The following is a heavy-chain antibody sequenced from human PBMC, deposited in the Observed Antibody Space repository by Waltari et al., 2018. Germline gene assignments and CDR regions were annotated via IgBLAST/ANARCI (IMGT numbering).Heavy chain of an antibody. CDR2: IKSKTEGGTT. Sequence: EVQLVESGGGLVKPGGSLRLSCAASGFTFSNAWMSWVRQAPGKGLEWVGRIKSKTEGGTTDYAAPVKGRCTISRDDSKNTLYLQMNSLKSEDTAVYYCTTELGGIGYCSSTSCYLSYWGQGTLVTVSS. D-gene: IGHD2-2*01. V-gene: IGHV3-15*01. J-gene: IGHJ4*02. CDR3: TTELGGIGYCSSTSCYLSY. CDR1: GFTFSNAW.